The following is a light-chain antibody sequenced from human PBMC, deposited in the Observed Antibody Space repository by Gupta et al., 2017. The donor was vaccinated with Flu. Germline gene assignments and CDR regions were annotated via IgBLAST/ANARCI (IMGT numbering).Light chain of an antibody. CDR2: GAS. CDR1: QSISSD. J-gene: IGKJ4*01. CDR3: QQYNNWPLT. Sequence: GERATLSCWARQSISSDLAWYQQKPGQAPRLLIYGASTRATGIPGRFSGSGSGTEFTLAISSLQSEDFAVYYCQQYNNWPLTFGGGPRWRSN. V-gene: IGKV3-15*01.